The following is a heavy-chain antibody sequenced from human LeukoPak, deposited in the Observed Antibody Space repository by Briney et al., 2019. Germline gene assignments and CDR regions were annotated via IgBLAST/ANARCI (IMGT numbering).Heavy chain of an antibody. CDR2: IYYSGST. CDR3: ARHGLIAAAGSYYFDY. Sequence: PSETLSLTCSVSGDSISTSSYYWGWIRQPPGKGLEWIGTIYYSGSTYYNPSLTSRVTISVDTSKNQFSLKLSSVTAADTAVYYCARHGLIAAAGSYYFDYWGQGTLVTVSS. J-gene: IGHJ4*02. V-gene: IGHV4-39*01. CDR1: GDSISTSSYY. D-gene: IGHD6-13*01.